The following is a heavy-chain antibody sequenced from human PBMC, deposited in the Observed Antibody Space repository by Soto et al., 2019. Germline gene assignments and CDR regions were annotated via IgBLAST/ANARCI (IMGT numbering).Heavy chain of an antibody. CDR3: TRRYNWNDNYSAP. J-gene: IGHJ5*02. D-gene: IGHD1-20*01. CDR1: GASISVHSYY. V-gene: IGHV4-39*01. Sequence: SETLSLTCTVSGASISVHSYYWTWIRQPPGKGLEWIGSSYYSGTTYFNPSLKSRATISVDTSKNQFSLRLTSVTAADTAIYYCTRRYNWNDNYSAPWGLGELVTVSS. CDR2: SYYSGTT.